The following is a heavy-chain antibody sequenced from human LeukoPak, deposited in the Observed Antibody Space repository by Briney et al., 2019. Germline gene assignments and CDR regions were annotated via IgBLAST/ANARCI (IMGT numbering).Heavy chain of an antibody. Sequence: GGSLRLSCAASAFTLRNFFMNWVRQAPGKGLEWVANIKPDGSEQYYVDSVKGRFTISRDNAKNSLYLQMSSLRADDTAVYYCVRGQTWAFEFWGRGTLVTVSS. J-gene: IGHJ4*02. D-gene: IGHD3-16*01. CDR1: AFTLRNFF. CDR3: VRGQTWAFEF. V-gene: IGHV3-7*04. CDR2: IKPDGSEQ.